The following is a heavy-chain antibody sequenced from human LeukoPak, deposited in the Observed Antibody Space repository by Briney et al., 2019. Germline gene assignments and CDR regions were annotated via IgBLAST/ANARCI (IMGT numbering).Heavy chain of an antibody. V-gene: IGHV3-33*01. Sequence: GGSLRLSCAAAGFTFSSYGMHWVSQAPGKGLEWVAVIWYDGSNKYYADSVKGRFTISRDNSKNTLYLQMNSLRAEDTAVYYCAREVIVVVPAAIHYWFDPWGQGTLVTVSS. D-gene: IGHD2-2*02. J-gene: IGHJ5*02. CDR1: GFTFSSYG. CDR2: IWYDGSNK. CDR3: AREVIVVVPAAIHYWFDP.